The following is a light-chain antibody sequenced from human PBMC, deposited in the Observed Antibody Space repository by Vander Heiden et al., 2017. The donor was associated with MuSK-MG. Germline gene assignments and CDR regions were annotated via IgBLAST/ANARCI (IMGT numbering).Light chain of an antibody. J-gene: IGKJ2*01. Sequence: EIVLTQSPGTLSLSPGESATLSCRASQRVSSSYLAWYQHTPGQPPRLLIYGASSRATGIPDRFRGSGSGTDFTLTISRLEPEDFAVYYCQQYGSSPGYTFGQGTKLEIK. CDR3: QQYGSSPGYT. CDR1: QRVSSSY. CDR2: GAS. V-gene: IGKV3-20*01.